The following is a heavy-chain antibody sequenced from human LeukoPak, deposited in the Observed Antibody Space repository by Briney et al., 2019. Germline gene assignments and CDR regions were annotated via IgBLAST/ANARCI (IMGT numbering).Heavy chain of an antibody. CDR3: AKDLSPFTMVRGVMFDY. Sequence: QPGGSLRLSCAASGFTFSSYAMSWVRQAPGKGLEWVSAISGSGGSTYYADSVKGRFTISRDNSKNTLYLQMNSLRAEDTAVYYCAKDLSPFTMVRGVMFDYWGQGTLVTVSS. D-gene: IGHD3-10*01. J-gene: IGHJ4*02. CDR2: ISGSGGST. V-gene: IGHV3-23*01. CDR1: GFTFSSYA.